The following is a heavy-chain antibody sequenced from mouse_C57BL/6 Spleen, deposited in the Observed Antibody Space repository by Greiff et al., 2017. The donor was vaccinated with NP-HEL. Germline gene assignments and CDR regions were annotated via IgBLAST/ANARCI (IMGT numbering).Heavy chain of an antibody. CDR1: GFNIKDYY. J-gene: IGHJ2*01. V-gene: IGHV14-1*01. CDR3: TTGTTVVDFDY. D-gene: IGHD1-1*01. CDR2: IDPEDGDT. Sequence: VQLQQPGAELVRPGASVKLSCTASGFNIKDYYMHWVKQRPEQGLEWIGRIDPEDGDTEYAPKFQGKATMTADTSSNTAYLQLSSLTSEDTAVYYCTTGTTVVDFDYWGQGTTLTVSS.